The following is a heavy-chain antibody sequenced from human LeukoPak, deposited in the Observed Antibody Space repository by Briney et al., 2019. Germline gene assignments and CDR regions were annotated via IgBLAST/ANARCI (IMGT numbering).Heavy chain of an antibody. CDR1: GVSINGGDYY. Sequence: SETLSLTCTVSGVSINGGDYYWSWIRQPPGKGLEWIGYIYQSGSAYYNPSLKSRVTISVDRSKNQFSLNLSSVTAADTAVYYCARTRNDGARWWFDPWGQGTLVTVSS. CDR3: ARTRNDGARWWFDP. CDR2: IYQSGSA. J-gene: IGHJ5*02. V-gene: IGHV4-30-2*02. D-gene: IGHD4-23*01.